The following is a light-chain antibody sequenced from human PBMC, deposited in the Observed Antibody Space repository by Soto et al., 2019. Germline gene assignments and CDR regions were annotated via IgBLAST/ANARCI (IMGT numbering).Light chain of an antibody. CDR1: QRISSW. CDR3: QQYNRYWT. Sequence: GDRVTITCRASQRISSWLAWYQQKPGKAPKLLIYDASSLESGVPSRFSGSGSGTEFTLTISSLQPDDFATYYCQQYNRYWTFGQGTKVEIK. CDR2: DAS. J-gene: IGKJ1*01. V-gene: IGKV1-5*01.